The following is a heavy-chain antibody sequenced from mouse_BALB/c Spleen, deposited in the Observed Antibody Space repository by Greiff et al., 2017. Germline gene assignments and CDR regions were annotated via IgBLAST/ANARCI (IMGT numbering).Heavy chain of an antibody. CDR3: VRDYYGSYFDY. Sequence: EVKLVESGGGLVQPKGSLKLSCAASGFTFNTYAMNWVRQAPGKGLEWVARIRSKSNNYATYYADSVKDRFTNSRDDSQSMLYLQMNNLKTEDTAMYYCVRDYYGSYFDYWGQGTTLTVSS. J-gene: IGHJ2*01. D-gene: IGHD1-1*01. CDR1: GFTFNTYA. V-gene: IGHV10-1*02. CDR2: IRSKSNNYAT.